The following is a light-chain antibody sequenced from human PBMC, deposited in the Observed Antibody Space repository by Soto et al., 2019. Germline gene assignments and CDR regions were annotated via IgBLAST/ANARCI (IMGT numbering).Light chain of an antibody. CDR1: QSVGNS. CDR2: GAS. Sequence: EIVLTQSPATLSLSPGERASLSCRASQSVGNSLAWYQHKPGQAPRLLIYGASSRATGIPDRFSGSGSGTDFTLTISSLEPEDFAVYYCQQRSNWPPEVTFGQGTRLEIK. V-gene: IGKV3-11*01. CDR3: QQRSNWPPEVT. J-gene: IGKJ5*01.